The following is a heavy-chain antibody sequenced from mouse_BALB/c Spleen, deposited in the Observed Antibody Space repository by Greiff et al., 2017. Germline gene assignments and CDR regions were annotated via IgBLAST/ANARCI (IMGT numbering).Heavy chain of an antibody. CDR1: GFTFSSYA. CDR3: ARGYGNYVAWFAY. V-gene: IGHV5-6-5*01. CDR2: ISSGGST. Sequence: EVMLVESGGGLVKPGGSLKLSCAASGFTFSSYAMSWVRQTPEKRLEWVASISSGGSTYYPDSVKGRFTISRDNARNILYLQMSSLRSEDTAMYYCARGYGNYVAWFAYWGQGTLVTVSA. J-gene: IGHJ3*01. D-gene: IGHD2-1*01.